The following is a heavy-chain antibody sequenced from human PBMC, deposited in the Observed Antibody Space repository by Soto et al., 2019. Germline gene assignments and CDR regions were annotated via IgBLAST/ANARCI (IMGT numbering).Heavy chain of an antibody. Sequence: QVLLVQSGAEMKKPGSSVKVSWKASGGPFSTSSINWVRQAPGQRPEWMGNILPIFGTADYAQKFQGRVTICADKSTNSAYMELRSLLSEDTAVYYCARGDEYGGNSDAFDIWGQGTVVTVSS. D-gene: IGHD4-17*01. V-gene: IGHV1-69*14. CDR1: GGPFSTSS. CDR2: ILPIFGTA. J-gene: IGHJ3*02. CDR3: ARGDEYGGNSDAFDI.